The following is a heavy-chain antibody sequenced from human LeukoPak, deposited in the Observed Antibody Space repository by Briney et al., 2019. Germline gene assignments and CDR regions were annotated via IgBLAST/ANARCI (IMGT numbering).Heavy chain of an antibody. J-gene: IGHJ6*02. CDR2: ISGSGGST. Sequence: GGSLRLSCAASGFTFSNAWMSWVRQAPGKGLEWVSAISGSGGSTYYADSVKGRFTISRDNAKNTLYLQMNTLGAEDTALYYCVRGSTDWNGMDVWGQGTTVTVSS. CDR1: GFTFSNAW. CDR3: VRGSTDWNGMDV. D-gene: IGHD6-19*01. V-gene: IGHV3-74*01.